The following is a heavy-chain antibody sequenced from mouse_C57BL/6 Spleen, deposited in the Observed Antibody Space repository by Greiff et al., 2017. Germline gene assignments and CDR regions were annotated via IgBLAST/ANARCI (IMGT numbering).Heavy chain of an antibody. J-gene: IGHJ2*01. CDR2: IYPGDGDT. CDR3: ARLLIYDGYPQGFDY. D-gene: IGHD2-3*01. Sequence: QVQLKESGAELVKPGASVKFSCKASGYAFSSYWMNWVKQRPGKGLEWIGQIYPGDGDTNYNGKFKGKATLTADKSSSTAYMQLSSLTSEDSAVYFCARLLIYDGYPQGFDYWGQGTTLTVSS. V-gene: IGHV1-80*01. CDR1: GYAFSSYW.